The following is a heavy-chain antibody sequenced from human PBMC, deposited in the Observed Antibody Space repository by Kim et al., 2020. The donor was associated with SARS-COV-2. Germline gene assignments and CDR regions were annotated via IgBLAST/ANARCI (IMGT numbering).Heavy chain of an antibody. D-gene: IGHD1-26*01. Sequence: SDYADSGRVRFTISRDDAKNTMYLQMNSLRAEDTAVYYCARYMGVSGADYWGQGTLVTVS. V-gene: IGHV3-74*01. J-gene: IGHJ4*02. CDR2: S. CDR3: ARYMGVSGADY.